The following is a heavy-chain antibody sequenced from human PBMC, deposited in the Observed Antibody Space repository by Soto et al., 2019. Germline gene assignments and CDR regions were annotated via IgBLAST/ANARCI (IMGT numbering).Heavy chain of an antibody. CDR3: ARVTYYYDSSGYGTRYYYGMDV. J-gene: IGHJ6*02. V-gene: IGHV3-21*01. D-gene: IGHD3-22*01. Sequence: LRLSCAASGFTFSSYSMNWVRQAPGKGLEWVSSISSSSSYIYYADSVKGRFTISRDNAKNSLYLQMNSLRAEDTAVYYCARVTYYYDSSGYGTRYYYGMDVWGQGTTVTVSS. CDR2: ISSSSSYI. CDR1: GFTFSSYS.